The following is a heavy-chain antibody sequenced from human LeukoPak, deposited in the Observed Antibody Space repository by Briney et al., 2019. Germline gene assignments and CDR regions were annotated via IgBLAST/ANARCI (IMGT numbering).Heavy chain of an antibody. Sequence: PGGSLRLSCAASGFTFSSYSMNWVRQAPGKGLEWVSYISSSSSTIYYADSVKGRFTISRDNSKNTLYLQMNSLRAEDTAVYYCARDLGSSGFDYWGQGTLVTVSS. V-gene: IGHV3-48*01. D-gene: IGHD3-22*01. CDR3: ARDLGSSGFDY. CDR2: ISSSSSTI. CDR1: GFTFSSYS. J-gene: IGHJ4*02.